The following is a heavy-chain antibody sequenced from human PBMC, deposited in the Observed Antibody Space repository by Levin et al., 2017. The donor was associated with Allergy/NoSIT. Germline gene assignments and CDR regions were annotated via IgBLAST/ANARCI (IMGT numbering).Heavy chain of an antibody. D-gene: IGHD5-12*01. CDR2: ISGTSNNI. CDR1: GFTFSSYS. V-gene: IGHV3-48*01. J-gene: IGHJ4*02. Sequence: GGSLRLSCAASGFTFSSYSMNWVRQAPGTGLEWVSYISGTSNNILYADSVKGRFTISRDNAGNSLFLQMNSLRAEDTAVYYCARDGTHGFSGFDFDSWGQGTLVTVSS. CDR3: ARDGTHGFSGFDFDS.